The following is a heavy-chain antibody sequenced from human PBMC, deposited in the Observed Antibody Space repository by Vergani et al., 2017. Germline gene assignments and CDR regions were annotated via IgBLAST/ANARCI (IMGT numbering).Heavy chain of an antibody. CDR2: MRRRISTK. V-gene: IGHV3-48*01. Sequence: EVQLVESGGGLVQPGGGRRLSGAAGGGNVRRYSTNGVRNREVKGLEWVAYMRRRISTKDYAASVKGRCTISRDNAKNSLYLQMNSLRAEDTAVYYCARDRAAAGNYEYDYGMDVWGQGTTGTV. J-gene: IGHJ6*02. CDR1: GGNVRRYS. D-gene: IGHD6-13*01. CDR3: ARDRAAAGNYEYDYGMDV.